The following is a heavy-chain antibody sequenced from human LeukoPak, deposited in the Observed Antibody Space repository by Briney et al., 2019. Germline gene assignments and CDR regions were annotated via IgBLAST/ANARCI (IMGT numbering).Heavy chain of an antibody. CDR1: GYTFTGFC. V-gene: IGHV1-2*02. D-gene: IGHD3-10*01. J-gene: IGHJ1*01. CDR2: LNPNSGGT. CDR3: ARDLDNYSGSGSYYNGDPLFQH. Sequence: ASVKVSCKASGYTFTGFCIHWVRQAPGQGLEWMGWLNPNSGGTNYAQNFQGRVTMTRDTSISTGYTELSRLRSDDTAVYYCARDLDNYSGSGSYYNGDPLFQHWGQGTLVTVSS.